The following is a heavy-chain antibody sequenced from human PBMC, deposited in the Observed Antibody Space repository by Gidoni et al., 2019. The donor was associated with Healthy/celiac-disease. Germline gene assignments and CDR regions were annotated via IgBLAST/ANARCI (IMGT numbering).Heavy chain of an antibody. J-gene: IGHJ6*02. CDR1: GFTFSSYS. CDR2: ISSSSSYI. V-gene: IGHV3-21*01. D-gene: IGHD6-19*01. Sequence: EVQLLESGGGLVKPGGSLRLSCAASGFTFSSYSMNWVRQAPGKGLEWVSSISSSSSYIYYADSVKGRFTISRDNAKNSLYLQMNSLRAEDTAVYYCARDGRGGSGWYGDYYYGMDVWGQGTTVTVSS. CDR3: ARDGRGGSGWYGDYYYGMDV.